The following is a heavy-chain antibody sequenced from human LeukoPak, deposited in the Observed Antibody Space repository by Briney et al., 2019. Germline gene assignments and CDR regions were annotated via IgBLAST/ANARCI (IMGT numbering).Heavy chain of an antibody. V-gene: IGHV3-48*02. CDR3: AREDYYDSSGSDY. J-gene: IGHJ4*02. D-gene: IGHD3-22*01. Sequence: GGSLRLSCAASGFTFSSYSMIWVRQAPGKGLEWVSYISSSSSTIYYADSVKGRFTISRDNAKNSLYLQMNSLRDEDTAVCYCAREDYYDSSGSDYWGQGTLVTVSS. CDR1: GFTFSSYS. CDR2: ISSSSSTI.